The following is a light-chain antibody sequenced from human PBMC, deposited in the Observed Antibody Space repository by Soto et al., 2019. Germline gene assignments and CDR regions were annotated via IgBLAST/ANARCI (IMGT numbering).Light chain of an antibody. Sequence: LTQPASVSGSPGQSITISCTGTSSDVGGYNYVSWYQQHPGKAPKLMIYDVSNRPSGVSNRFSGSKSGNTASLTISGLQAEDEADYYCSSYTSSSSYVCGTGTKV. CDR2: DVS. CDR1: SSDVGGYNY. J-gene: IGLJ1*01. CDR3: SSYTSSSSYV. V-gene: IGLV2-14*01.